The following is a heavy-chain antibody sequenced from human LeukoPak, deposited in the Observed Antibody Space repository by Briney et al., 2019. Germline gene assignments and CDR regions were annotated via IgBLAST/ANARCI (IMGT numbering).Heavy chain of an antibody. V-gene: IGHV5-51*01. CDR2: IYPGDSDT. CDR3: ARLSRGYGNDNEAYYFDY. J-gene: IGHJ4*02. CDR1: EYSFTSYW. Sequence: GESLKISCKGSEYSFTSYWIGWVRQMPGRGLECMGVIYPGDSDTRYSPSFQGQVTISADKSISTAYLQWSSLKASDTAMYFCARLSRGYGNDNEAYYFDYWGQGTLVTVSS. D-gene: IGHD6-25*01.